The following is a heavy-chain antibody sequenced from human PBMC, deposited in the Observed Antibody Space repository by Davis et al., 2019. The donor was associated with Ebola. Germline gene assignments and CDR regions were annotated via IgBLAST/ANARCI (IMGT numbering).Heavy chain of an antibody. D-gene: IGHD2-15*01. V-gene: IGHV3-23*01. CDR2: ISGSGGST. CDR3: ARDHDVVVVAAHYYYYYGMDV. J-gene: IGHJ6*04. Sequence: VISGSGGSTYYADSVKGRFTISRDNSKNTLYLQMNSLRAEDTAVYYCARDHDVVVVAAHYYYYYGMDVWGKGTTVTVSS.